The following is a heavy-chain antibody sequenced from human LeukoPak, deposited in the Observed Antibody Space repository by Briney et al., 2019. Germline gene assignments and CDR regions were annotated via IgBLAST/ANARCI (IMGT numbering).Heavy chain of an antibody. CDR1: GFTFSSYS. V-gene: IGHV3-48*04. J-gene: IGHJ6*03. CDR2: ISSSSSTI. CDR3: AKCTSGSLWYYYYYYYMDV. Sequence: GGSLRLSCAASGFTFSSYSMNWVRQAPGKGLEWVSYISSSSSTIYYADSVKGRFTISRDNAKNSLYLQMNSLRAEDTAVYYCAKCTSGSLWYYYYYYYMDVWGKGTTVTISS. D-gene: IGHD5-18*01.